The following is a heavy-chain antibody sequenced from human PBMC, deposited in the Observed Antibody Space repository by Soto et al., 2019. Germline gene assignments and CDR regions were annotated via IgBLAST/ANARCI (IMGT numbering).Heavy chain of an antibody. V-gene: IGHV4-4*07. D-gene: IGHD2-2*01. Sequence: TLSLTCTVSGGSISSYYWSWIRQPAGKGLEWIGRIYTSGSTNYNPSLKSRVTMSVDTSKNQFSLKLSSVTAADTAVYYCARDFSYCSSTSCSNWFDPWGQGTLVTVSS. J-gene: IGHJ5*02. CDR1: GGSISSYY. CDR3: ARDFSYCSSTSCSNWFDP. CDR2: IYTSGST.